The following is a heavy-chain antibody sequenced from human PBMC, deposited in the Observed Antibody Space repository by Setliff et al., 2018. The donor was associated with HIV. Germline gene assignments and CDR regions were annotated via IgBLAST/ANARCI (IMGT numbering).Heavy chain of an antibody. V-gene: IGHV4-39*01. Sequence: PSETLSLTCAVSGGSVSSGGYYWNWIRQPPGKRLEWLGSVYQSGSTSYNPSLSSRLTISIDTSKNQVSLGLSSVTAADTGVYYCARHRDPPGTSWIFYYYYMDLWGGGTTVTVSS. CDR1: GGSVSSGGYY. D-gene: IGHD2-2*01. CDR2: VYQSGST. J-gene: IGHJ6*03. CDR3: ARHRDPPGTSWIFYYYYMDL.